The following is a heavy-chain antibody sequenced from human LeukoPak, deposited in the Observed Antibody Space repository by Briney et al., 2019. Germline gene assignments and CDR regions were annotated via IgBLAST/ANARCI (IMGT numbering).Heavy chain of an antibody. Sequence: GGFLRLSCAASGFTVSSNYMSWVRQAPGKGLEWVSVIYSGGSTYYADSVKGRFTISRDNSKNTLYLQMNSLRAEDTAVYYCARVPYYDNGALGDFDYWGQGTLVTVSS. CDR2: IYSGGST. CDR1: GFTVSSNY. V-gene: IGHV3-66*01. CDR3: ARVPYYDNGALGDFDY. J-gene: IGHJ4*02. D-gene: IGHD3-22*01.